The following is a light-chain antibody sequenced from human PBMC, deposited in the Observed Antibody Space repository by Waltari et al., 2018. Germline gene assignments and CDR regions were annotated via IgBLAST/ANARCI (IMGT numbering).Light chain of an antibody. J-gene: IGKJ1*01. CDR1: QSINTY. CDR2: AAS. V-gene: IGKV3D-20*02. Sequence: IVLTQSPATLSLSPGERATLPCRASQSINTYLDWYQQKPGQAPRLLIYAASTRAAGIPDRFSGSGSGTDFSLTISRLEAEDFAVYYCQHHVRLPATFGQGTKVEIK. CDR3: QHHVRLPAT.